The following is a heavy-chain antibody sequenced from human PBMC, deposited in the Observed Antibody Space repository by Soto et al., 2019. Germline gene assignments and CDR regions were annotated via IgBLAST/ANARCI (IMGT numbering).Heavy chain of an antibody. D-gene: IGHD3-10*01. CDR2: ISGSGGST. V-gene: IGHV3-23*01. J-gene: IGHJ4*02. CDR3: AKDIGTDYYGSGSSPGPFDY. CDR1: GFTFSSYA. Sequence: PGGSLRLSCAASGFTFSSYAMSWVRQAPGKGLEWVSAISGSGGSTYYADSVKGRFTISRDNSKNTLYLQMNSLRAEDTAVYYCAKDIGTDYYGSGSSPGPFDYWGQGTLVTVSS.